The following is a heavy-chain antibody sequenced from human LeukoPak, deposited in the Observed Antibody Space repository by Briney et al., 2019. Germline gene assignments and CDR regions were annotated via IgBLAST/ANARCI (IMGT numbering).Heavy chain of an antibody. J-gene: IGHJ3*01. V-gene: IGHV1-2*02. CDR3: ARGSSLSGSKLASDF. D-gene: IGHD1-26*01. CDR2: INPTSGGT. Sequence: ASVKVSCKASGYTFTGYYMHWLRQAPGQGLEWMGWINPTSGGTNDAQKFQGRVTMTRDTSISTAYMELSGLGSDDTAVYYCARGSSLSGSKLASDFWGQGTMVTVSS. CDR1: GYTFTGYY.